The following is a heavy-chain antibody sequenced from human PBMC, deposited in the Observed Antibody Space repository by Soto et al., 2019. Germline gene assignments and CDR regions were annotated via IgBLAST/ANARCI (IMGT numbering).Heavy chain of an antibody. CDR2: IVVGSGNT. J-gene: IGHJ6*02. CDR3: AAIGAPTVTTQDQRDDYYYYYGMDV. CDR1: GFTFTSSA. D-gene: IGHD4-17*01. Sequence: SVKVSCKASGFTFTSSAVQWVRQARGQRLEWIGWIVVGSGNTNYAQKFQERVTITRDMSTSTAYMELSSLRSEDTAVYYCAAIGAPTVTTQDQRDDYYYYYGMDVWGQGTTVTVSS. V-gene: IGHV1-58*01.